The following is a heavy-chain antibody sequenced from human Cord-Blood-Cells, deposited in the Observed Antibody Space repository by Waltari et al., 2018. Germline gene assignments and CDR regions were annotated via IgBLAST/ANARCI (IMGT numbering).Heavy chain of an antibody. Sequence: QVQLQQWGAGLLKPSETLSLTCAVYGGSFSGYYWSWIRPHPGKGLEWIGEINHSGSTNYNPSLKSRVTISVDTSKNQFSLKLSSVTAADTAVYYCARGGCSSTSCYYFDYWGQGTLVTVSS. V-gene: IGHV4-34*01. CDR3: ARGGCSSTSCYYFDY. CDR1: GGSFSGYY. CDR2: INHSGST. J-gene: IGHJ4*02. D-gene: IGHD2-2*01.